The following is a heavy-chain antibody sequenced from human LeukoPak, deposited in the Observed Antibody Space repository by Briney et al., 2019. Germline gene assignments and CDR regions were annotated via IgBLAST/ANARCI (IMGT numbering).Heavy chain of an antibody. CDR3: AREYCSGSRCQYYFDS. J-gene: IGHJ4*02. V-gene: IGHV3-64*01. CDR1: GFTFSSYA. Sequence: PGRSMRLSCAASGFTFSSYAMHWVRQAPGKGLEYVSGISSDGGSPFHVNSVKGRFTISRDNSKNTLYLQMGSLRAEALAMYCCAREYCSGSRCQYYFDSWGQGTLVTVSS. D-gene: IGHD2-15*01. CDR2: ISSDGGSP.